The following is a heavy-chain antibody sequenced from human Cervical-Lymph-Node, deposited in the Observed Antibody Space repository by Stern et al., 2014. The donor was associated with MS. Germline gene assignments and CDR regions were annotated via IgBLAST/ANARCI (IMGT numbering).Heavy chain of an antibody. D-gene: IGHD6-19*01. CDR2: ITVYNGHT. J-gene: IGHJ6*02. Sequence: VQPVESAAEVKKSGASVKVSCKASGYTFTTYGITCVRQAPGQGLAWMGWITVYNGHTIYAESLQGRLTMTTDTSTSTAYMELRGLRSDDTAVYYCGRGRAYSSGWFYYYYGMDVWGQGTTVTVSS. CDR1: GYTFTTYG. CDR3: GRGRAYSSGWFYYYYGMDV. V-gene: IGHV1-18*01.